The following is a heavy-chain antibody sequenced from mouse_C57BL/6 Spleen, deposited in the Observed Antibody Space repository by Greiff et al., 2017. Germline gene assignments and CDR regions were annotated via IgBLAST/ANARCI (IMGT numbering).Heavy chain of an antibody. Sequence: QVQLQQPGAELVKPGASVKLSCKASGYTFTSYWMHWVKQRPGQGLEWIGMIHPNSGSTNYNEKFKSKATLTVDKSSSTTYMQLSSLTSEDSAVYCCARRSNYEGAMDYWGQGTSVTVSS. CDR1: GYTFTSYW. J-gene: IGHJ4*01. CDR3: ARRSNYEGAMDY. D-gene: IGHD2-5*01. V-gene: IGHV1-64*01. CDR2: IHPNSGST.